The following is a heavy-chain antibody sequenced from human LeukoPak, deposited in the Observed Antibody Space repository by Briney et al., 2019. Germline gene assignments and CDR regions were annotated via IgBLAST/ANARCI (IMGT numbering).Heavy chain of an antibody. V-gene: IGHV4-31*03. CDR1: GGSISSGGYY. D-gene: IGHD1-26*01. CDR3: ARIQIGVGSRNFDY. CDR2: IYHSGST. Sequence: PSQTLSLTCTVSGGSISSGGYYWSWIRQHPGKGLEWIGYIYHSGSTYYNPSLKSRVTISVDTSKNQFSLKLSSVTAADTAMYYCARIQIGVGSRNFDYWGQGTLVTVSS. J-gene: IGHJ4*02.